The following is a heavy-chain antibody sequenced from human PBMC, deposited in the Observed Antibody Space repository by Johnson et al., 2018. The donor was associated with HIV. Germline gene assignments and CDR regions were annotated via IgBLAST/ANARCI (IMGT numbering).Heavy chain of an antibody. D-gene: IGHD3-22*01. Sequence: VQLVESGGGVVQPGRSLRLSCAASGFTFSSYGMHWVRQAPGKGLEWVAVISYDGSNKYYADSVKGRFTIYRDNSKNTLYLQMNSLRAEDTAVYYCAKDNYYYDSSGYYPDAFDIWGQGTMVTVSS. J-gene: IGHJ3*02. CDR2: ISYDGSNK. V-gene: IGHV3-33*05. CDR3: AKDNYYYDSSGYYPDAFDI. CDR1: GFTFSSYG.